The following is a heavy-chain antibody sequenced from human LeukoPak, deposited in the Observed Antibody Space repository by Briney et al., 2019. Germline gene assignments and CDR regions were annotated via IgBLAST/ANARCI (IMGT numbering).Heavy chain of an antibody. J-gene: IGHJ5*02. Sequence: ASVNVSCKVSGYTLTELSMHWVRQAPGKGLEWMGGFDPEDGETIYAQKFQGRVTMTEDTSTDTAYMELSSLRSEDTAVYYCATLSLYGSGSTNWFDPWGQGTLVTVSS. V-gene: IGHV1-24*01. CDR3: ATLSLYGSGSTNWFDP. D-gene: IGHD3-10*01. CDR1: GYTLTELS. CDR2: FDPEDGET.